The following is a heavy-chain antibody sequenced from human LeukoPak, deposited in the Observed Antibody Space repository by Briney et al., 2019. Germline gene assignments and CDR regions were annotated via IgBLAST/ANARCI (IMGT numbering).Heavy chain of an antibody. J-gene: IGHJ4*02. CDR2: ISSYNANT. Sequence: GASVKVSCKASGYTFTSYGISWVRQAPGQGLEWMGWISSYNANTNYAQKLQGRVTMTTDTSTSTAYMELRSLRSDDTAVYYCATPYYDSSGYYPFDYWGQGTLVTVSS. D-gene: IGHD3-22*01. CDR1: GYTFTSYG. V-gene: IGHV1-18*01. CDR3: ATPYYDSSGYYPFDY.